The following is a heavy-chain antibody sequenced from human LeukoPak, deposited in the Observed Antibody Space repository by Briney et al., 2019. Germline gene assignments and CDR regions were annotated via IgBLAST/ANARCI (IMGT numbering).Heavy chain of an antibody. V-gene: IGHV4-4*07. J-gene: IGHJ6*04. CDR1: GGSISGYY. CDR2: IYTSGST. Sequence: PSETLSLTCTVSGGSISGYYWSWIRQPAGKELEWIGRIYTSGSTNYYRSLKSRVTMSVDTSKNQFSLKLSSVTAADTAVYYCARDQTGAVGMDVWGKGTTVTVSS. CDR3: ARDQTGAVGMDV. D-gene: IGHD1-14*01.